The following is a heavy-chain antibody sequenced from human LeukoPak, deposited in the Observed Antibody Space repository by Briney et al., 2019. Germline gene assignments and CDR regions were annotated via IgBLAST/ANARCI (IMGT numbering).Heavy chain of an antibody. D-gene: IGHD4-23*01. J-gene: IGHJ4*02. CDR2: IRYDGSDK. CDR3: AKDAHFLYGGKRDYYFEQ. CDR1: GFTFVSYG. Sequence: GGSLRLSCAASGFTFVSYGMHWVRQAPGKGLERLTFIRYDGSDKDYADSVKGRCTISRDNSKNTFYLQMNSLRREDTAVYYCAKDAHFLYGGKRDYYFEQWGQGTLVTVSS. V-gene: IGHV3-30*02.